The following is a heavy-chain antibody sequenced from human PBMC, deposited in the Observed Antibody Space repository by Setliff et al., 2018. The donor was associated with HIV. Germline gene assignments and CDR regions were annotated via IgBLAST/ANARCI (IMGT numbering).Heavy chain of an antibody. CDR3: ARRYINWFETTGHFDY. V-gene: IGHV4-34*01. CDR1: GDSFSGYY. CDR2: INHSRRT. J-gene: IGHJ4*02. Sequence: PSETLSLTCAVYGDSFSGYYWSWIRQAPGEGLEWIGEINHSRRTNYNPSLRSRVTTSVDTSKNQFSLNLTSVTAADTAVYYCARRYINWFETTGHFDYWGQGVLVTVSS. D-gene: IGHD1-1*01.